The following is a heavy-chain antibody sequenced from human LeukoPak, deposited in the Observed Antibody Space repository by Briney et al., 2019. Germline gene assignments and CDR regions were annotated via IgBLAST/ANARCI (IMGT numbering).Heavy chain of an antibody. V-gene: IGHV4-31*03. J-gene: IGHJ4*02. CDR2: IYYSGST. Sequence: SETLSLTCTVSGGSISSGGYYWSWIRQHPGKGLEWIGYIYYSGSTYYNPSLKSRVTISVDTSKNQFSLKLSSVTAADTAVYYCARLKTSSSWFDYWGQGTLVTVSS. CDR1: GGSISSGGYY. D-gene: IGHD6-13*01. CDR3: ARLKTSSSWFDY.